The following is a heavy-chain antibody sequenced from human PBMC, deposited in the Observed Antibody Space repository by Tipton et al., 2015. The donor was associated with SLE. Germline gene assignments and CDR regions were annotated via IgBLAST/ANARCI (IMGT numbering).Heavy chain of an antibody. CDR2: ISSSGTST. CDR3: AQKGARQWLVPSFDM. D-gene: IGHD6-19*01. CDR1: GFTFGSSA. J-gene: IGHJ3*02. V-gene: IGHV3-23*01. Sequence: GSLRLSCAASGFTFGSSAMSWVRQAPGKGLEFVSAISSSGTSTYYADSVQGRVTISRDNSKNTLYLQMNGLRTDDTAIYYCAQKGARQWLVPSFDMWGQGTMVTVSS.